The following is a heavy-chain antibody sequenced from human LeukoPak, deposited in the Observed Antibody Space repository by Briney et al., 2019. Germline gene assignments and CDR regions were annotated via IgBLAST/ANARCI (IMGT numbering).Heavy chain of an antibody. V-gene: IGHV4-34*01. CDR2: INHSGST. J-gene: IGHJ3*02. D-gene: IGHD4-17*01. Sequence: ASETLSLTCAVYGGSFSGYYWSWIRQPPGKGLEWIGEINHSGSTNYNPSLKSRVTISVDTSKNQFSLKLSSVTAADTAVYYCARDTVTTGSAFDIWGQGTMVTVSS. CDR3: ARDTVTTGSAFDI. CDR1: GGSFSGYY.